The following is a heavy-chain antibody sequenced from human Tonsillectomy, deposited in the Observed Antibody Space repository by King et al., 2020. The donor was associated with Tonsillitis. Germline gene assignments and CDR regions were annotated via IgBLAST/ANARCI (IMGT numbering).Heavy chain of an antibody. V-gene: IGHV4-59*02. CDR3: ARRRRHCSGGSCYSPNSMDA. CDR1: GDSVSSYY. Sequence: VQLQESGPGLVKPSETLSLTCTVSGDSVSSYYWNWIRQSPGRGLEWIGFIRNNGTTNYNPSLKSRVTMSVVTSKNQFSLNLSSVTAADTAVYYCARRRRHCSGGSCYSPNSMDAWGQGTTVTVS. D-gene: IGHD2-15*01. CDR2: IRNNGTT. J-gene: IGHJ6*02.